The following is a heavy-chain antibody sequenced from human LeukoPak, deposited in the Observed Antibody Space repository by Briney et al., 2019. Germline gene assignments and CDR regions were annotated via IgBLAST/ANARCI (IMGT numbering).Heavy chain of an antibody. J-gene: IGHJ4*02. CDR2: IKQDGSEK. D-gene: IGHD1-1*01. V-gene: IGHV3-7*03. Sequence: GGSLRLSCAASGFTFSSYAIHWVRQAPGKGLEWVANIKQDGSEKYYVDSVKGRFTISRDNAKNSLYLQMNSLRAEDTAVYYCARGRYRRYFDYWGQGTLVTVSS. CDR1: GFTFSSYA. CDR3: ARGRYRRYFDY.